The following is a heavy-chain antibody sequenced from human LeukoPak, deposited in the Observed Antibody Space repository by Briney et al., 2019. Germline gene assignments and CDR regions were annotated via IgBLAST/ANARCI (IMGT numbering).Heavy chain of an antibody. V-gene: IGHV1-8*01. Sequence: ASVKVSCKASGYTFSSYDINWVRQATGQGLEWMGWMNPNSGNTGYAQKFQGRLTMTRNTSITTAYMELNSLTSEDTAVYYCVRGPHTSGWPQQYYWGQGTLVTVSS. CDR2: MNPNSGNT. D-gene: IGHD6-19*01. CDR1: GYTFSSYD. J-gene: IGHJ4*02. CDR3: VRGPHTSGWPQQYY.